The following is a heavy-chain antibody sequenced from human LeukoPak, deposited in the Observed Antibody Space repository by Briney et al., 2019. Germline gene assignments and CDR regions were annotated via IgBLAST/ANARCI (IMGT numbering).Heavy chain of an antibody. V-gene: IGHV4-38-2*02. CDR2: IYHSGST. J-gene: IGHJ6*03. CDR1: GYSISSGYY. CDR3: ARRSRGQYYYGSGSYKNYYYYYIDV. D-gene: IGHD3-10*01. Sequence: PSETLSLTCTVSGYSISSGYYWGWIRQPPGKGLEWIGSIYHSGSTYYNPSLKSRVTISVDTSKNQFSLKLSSVTAADTAVYYCARRSRGQYYYGSGSYKNYYYYYIDVWGKGTTVTISS.